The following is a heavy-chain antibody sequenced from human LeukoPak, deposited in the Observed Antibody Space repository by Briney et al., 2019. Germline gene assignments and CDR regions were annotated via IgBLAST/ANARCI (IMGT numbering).Heavy chain of an antibody. J-gene: IGHJ4*02. CDR1: GASISSHY. Sequence: PSETLSLTCTVSGASISSHYWSWIRQPPGKGLEWIGYIFDSGSTNYSPSLKSRVAISMDTSKNQFSLKLSSVTAVDTAVYYCARSLDYLNYWDYWGQGTLVTVSS. CDR2: IFDSGST. D-gene: IGHD2/OR15-2a*01. CDR3: ARSLDYLNYWDY. V-gene: IGHV4-59*11.